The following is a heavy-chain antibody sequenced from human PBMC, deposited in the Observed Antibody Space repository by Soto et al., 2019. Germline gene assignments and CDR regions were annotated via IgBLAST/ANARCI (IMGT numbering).Heavy chain of an antibody. CDR1: GFSLSTSGVG. J-gene: IGHJ4*02. Sequence: QITLKESGPTRVKPTQTLTLTCTFSGFSLSTSGVGVGWIRQSPGKALERLALLYWDDDKRYSPSLKSRLTITEDTTNNQVVLTLTNMDPADTATYYYAHRAGLQGKCKGGYYYFCGQGALVTLSS. CDR3: AHRAGLQGKCKGGYYYF. CDR2: LYWDDDK. V-gene: IGHV2-5*02. D-gene: IGHD2-8*01.